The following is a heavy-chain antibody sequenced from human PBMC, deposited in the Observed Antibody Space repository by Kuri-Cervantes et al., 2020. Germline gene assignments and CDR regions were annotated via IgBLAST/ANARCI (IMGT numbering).Heavy chain of an antibody. V-gene: IGHV3-23*01. CDR3: ARGDMVRGVVDYYYYGMDV. Sequence: GESLKISCAASGFTFSSYDMSWVRQAPGKGLEWVSAISGSGGSTYYEDSVKGRFTISRDNSKNTLYLQMNSLRSEDTAVYYCARGDMVRGVVDYYYYGMDVWGQGTTVTVSS. CDR1: GFTFSSYD. D-gene: IGHD3-10*01. CDR2: ISGSGGST. J-gene: IGHJ6*02.